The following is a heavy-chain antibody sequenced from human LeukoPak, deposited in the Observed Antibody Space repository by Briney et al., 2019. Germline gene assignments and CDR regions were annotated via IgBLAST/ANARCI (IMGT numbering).Heavy chain of an antibody. J-gene: IGHJ3*02. Sequence: PGGSLRLSCAASGFTFSDFYMSWIRQAPGKGLEWVSYISTTSSYTDYADSVRGRFTISRDNAKNLLYLQMNSLRTEDTAVYYCAKDRYGGNHDAFDIWGQGTMVTVSS. CDR2: ISTTSSYT. D-gene: IGHD4-23*01. CDR3: AKDRYGGNHDAFDI. CDR1: GFTFSDFY. V-gene: IGHV3-11*06.